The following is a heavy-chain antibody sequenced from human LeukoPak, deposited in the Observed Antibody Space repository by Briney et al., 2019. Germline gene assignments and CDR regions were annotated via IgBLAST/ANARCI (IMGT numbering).Heavy chain of an antibody. D-gene: IGHD3-10*01. CDR3: ARSRSRGLILS. V-gene: IGHV3-66*01. CDR2: IYSGGST. Sequence: PGGSLRLSCAASGFTVSRNYMSWVRQVPGKGLEWVSVIYSGGSTYYADSVKGRFTFSRDNSKNTLYLQMNSLRAEDTAVYYCARSRSRGLILSWGQGTLVTVS. CDR1: GFTVSRNY. J-gene: IGHJ4*02.